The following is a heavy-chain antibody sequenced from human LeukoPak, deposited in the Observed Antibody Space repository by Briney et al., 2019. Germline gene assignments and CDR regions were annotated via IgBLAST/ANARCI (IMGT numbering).Heavy chain of an antibody. J-gene: IGHJ4*02. Sequence: SETLSLTCTVSGGSTSSYYWSWIRQPPGKGLEWIGYIYYSGSTNYNPSLKSRVTISVDTSKNQFSLKLSSVTAADTAVYYCARVDFWSGYYMYFDYWGQGTLVTVSS. V-gene: IGHV4-59*01. D-gene: IGHD3-3*01. CDR1: GGSTSSYY. CDR3: ARVDFWSGYYMYFDY. CDR2: IYYSGST.